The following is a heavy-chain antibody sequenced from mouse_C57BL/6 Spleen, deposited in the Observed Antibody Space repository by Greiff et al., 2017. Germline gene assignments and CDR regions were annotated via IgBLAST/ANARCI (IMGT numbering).Heavy chain of an antibody. Sequence: VQLQQPGAELVKPGASVKLSCKASGYTFPSYWMQWVKQRPGPGLEWIGEIDPSDSSTNYNQQVKGKATLTVDTSSSTAYMQLSSLTSEDSAVYYCARWLHAMDYWGQGTSVTVSS. CDR1: GYTFPSYW. J-gene: IGHJ4*01. D-gene: IGHD2-2*01. CDR2: IDPSDSST. CDR3: ARWLHAMDY. V-gene: IGHV1-50*01.